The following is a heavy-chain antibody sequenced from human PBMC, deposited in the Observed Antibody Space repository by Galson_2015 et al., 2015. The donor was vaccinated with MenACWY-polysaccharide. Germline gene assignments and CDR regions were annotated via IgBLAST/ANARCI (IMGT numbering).Heavy chain of an antibody. J-gene: IGHJ4*02. V-gene: IGHV3-30*18. CDR3: AKDPRPGTVTTGYFDY. CDR1: GFTFSSYG. Sequence: SLRLSCAASGFTFSSYGMHWVRQAPGKGLEWVAVISYDGSNKYYADSVKGRFTISRDNSKNTLYLQMNSLRAEDTAVYYCAKDPRPGTVTTGYFDYWGQGTLVTVSS. D-gene: IGHD4-17*01. CDR2: ISYDGSNK.